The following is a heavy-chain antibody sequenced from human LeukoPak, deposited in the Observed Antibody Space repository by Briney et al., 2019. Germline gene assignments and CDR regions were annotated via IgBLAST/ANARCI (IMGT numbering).Heavy chain of an antibody. D-gene: IGHD3-16*01. V-gene: IGHV3-7*01. Sequence: PGGSLRLSCAASGFTFSGYWMSWVRQAPGKGLEWVASIKQDGSEKYYVDSVKGRFTISRDNAKNSLYLQMNSLRAEDTAVYYCARDGRGGYLNYWGQGTLVTVS. J-gene: IGHJ4*02. CDR2: IKQDGSEK. CDR3: ARDGRGGYLNY. CDR1: GFTFSGYW.